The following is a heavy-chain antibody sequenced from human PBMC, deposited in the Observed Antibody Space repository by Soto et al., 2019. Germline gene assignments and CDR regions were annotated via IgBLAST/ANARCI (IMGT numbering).Heavy chain of an antibody. Sequence: SETLSLTCTVSGGSISIYYWSWIRQPPGKGLEWIGYIYYSGSTNYNPSLKSRATISLDTSKNQFSLKLSSVTAADTAVYYCARQGPASILNTWFDPWGQGTLVTVSS. J-gene: IGHJ5*02. CDR1: GGSISIYY. D-gene: IGHD2-2*01. CDR2: IYYSGST. CDR3: ARQGPASILNTWFDP. V-gene: IGHV4-59*01.